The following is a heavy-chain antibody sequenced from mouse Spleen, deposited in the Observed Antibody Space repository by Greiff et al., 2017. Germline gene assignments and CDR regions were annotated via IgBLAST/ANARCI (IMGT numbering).Heavy chain of an antibody. CDR1: GFTFSSYA. Sequence: DVKLVESGGGLVKLGGSLKLSCAASGFTFSSYAMSWVRQTPEKRLEWVATISSGGGNTYYPDSVKGRFTISRDNAKNTLYLQMSSLKSEDTAMYYCARHYYGSSPFAYWGQGTLVTVSA. V-gene: IGHV5-9*04. CDR3: ARHYYGSSPFAY. D-gene: IGHD1-1*01. J-gene: IGHJ3*01. CDR2: ISSGGGNT.